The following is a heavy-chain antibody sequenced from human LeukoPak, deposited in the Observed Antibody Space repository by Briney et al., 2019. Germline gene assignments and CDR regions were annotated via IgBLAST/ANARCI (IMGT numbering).Heavy chain of an antibody. CDR3: ARVKLGRPYGSTGDFYNMDV. V-gene: IGHV1-69*05. J-gene: IGHJ6*03. D-gene: IGHD3-10*01. Sequence: SVKVSCKASGDTFSSYAVSWVRQAPGQGLEWMGGLIPMFGTADYRQKFQERVSITMDESTTTAYMELSSLTSEDTAVYYCARVKLGRPYGSTGDFYNMDVWGKGTTVTVSS. CDR1: GDTFSSYA. CDR2: LIPMFGTA.